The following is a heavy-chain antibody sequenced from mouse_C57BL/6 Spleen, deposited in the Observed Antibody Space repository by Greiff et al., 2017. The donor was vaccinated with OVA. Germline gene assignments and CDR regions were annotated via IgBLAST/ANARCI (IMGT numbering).Heavy chain of an antibody. CDR2: IDPEDGDT. Sequence: EVKLMESGAELVRPGASVKLSCTASGFNIKDYYRHWVKQRPEQGLEWIGRIDPEDGDTEYAPKFQGKATMTAATSSNTAYLQLSGLTSEDTAVYYCTTGTAQAIAWFAYWGQGTLVTVSA. CDR3: TTGTAQAIAWFAY. D-gene: IGHD3-2*02. CDR1: GFNIKDYY. V-gene: IGHV14-1*01. J-gene: IGHJ3*01.